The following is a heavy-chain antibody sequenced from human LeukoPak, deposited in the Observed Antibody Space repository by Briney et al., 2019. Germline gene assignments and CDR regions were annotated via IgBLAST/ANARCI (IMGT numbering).Heavy chain of an antibody. D-gene: IGHD2-15*01. CDR3: ARYCSGGSCFEY. J-gene: IGHJ4*02. Sequence: ASVKVSCKASGYTFTSYAISWVGQAPGQGLEWMGWISANNGNTHYAQKLQGRVTMTTDTSTSTAYMELRSLRSDDTAVYYCARYCSGGSCFEYWGQGTLVTVSS. CDR1: GYTFTSYA. V-gene: IGHV1-18*01. CDR2: ISANNGNT.